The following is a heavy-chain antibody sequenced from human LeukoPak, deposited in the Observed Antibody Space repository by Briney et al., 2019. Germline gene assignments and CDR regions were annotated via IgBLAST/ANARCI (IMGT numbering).Heavy chain of an antibody. CDR3: ASRGSLGDYYDSHAFDI. CDR1: GGSISSSSYY. V-gene: IGHV4-39*07. D-gene: IGHD3-22*01. CDR2: IYYSGST. Sequence: PSETLSLTCTVSGGSISSSSYYWGWIRQPPGKGLEWIGSIYYSGSTYYNPSLKSRVTISVDTSKNQFSLKLSSVTAADTAVYYCASRGSLGDYYDSHAFDIWGQGTMVTVSS. J-gene: IGHJ3*02.